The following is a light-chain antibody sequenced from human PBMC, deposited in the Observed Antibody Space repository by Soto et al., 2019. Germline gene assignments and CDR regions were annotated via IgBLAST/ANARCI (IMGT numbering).Light chain of an antibody. CDR1: QSVSSSY. J-gene: IGKJ2*01. V-gene: IGKV3-20*01. Sequence: EIVLTQSPGTLSLSPGESATLSCRASQSVSSSYLAWYQQKPGQAPRLLIYGASSRATGIPERFSGSGSGTDFTLTISRLEPEDFAVYYWQQYGSSRPYTFGQGKKLEI. CDR3: QQYGSSRPYT. CDR2: GAS.